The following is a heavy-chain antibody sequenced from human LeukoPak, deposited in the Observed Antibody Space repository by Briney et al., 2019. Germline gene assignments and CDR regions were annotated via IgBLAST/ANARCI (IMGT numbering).Heavy chain of an antibody. D-gene: IGHD3-9*01. CDR3: ATSDYDILTGSEWFDP. J-gene: IGHJ5*02. Sequence: SGTLSLTCAVSGGSISSSNWWSWVRQPPGQGLEWTGEIYHSGSTNYNPSLKSRVTISVDKSKNQFSLKLSSVTAADTAVYYCATSDYDILTGSEWFDPWGQGTLVTVSS. CDR2: IYHSGST. V-gene: IGHV4-4*02. CDR1: GGSISSSNW.